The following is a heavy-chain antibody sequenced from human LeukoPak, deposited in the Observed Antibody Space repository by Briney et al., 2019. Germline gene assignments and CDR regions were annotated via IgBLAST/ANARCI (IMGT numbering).Heavy chain of an antibody. CDR2: IRYDESNN. CDR3: AKSRAGYYDNDY. Sequence: GGSLRLSCAASGFTFRNFGMHWVRQAPGKGLEWVAFIRYDESNNYYADSVKGRFTISRDNSKNTLYLQMNSLRAEDTAVYYCAKSRAGYYDNDYWGQGTLVTVSS. V-gene: IGHV3-30*02. J-gene: IGHJ4*02. CDR1: GFTFRNFG. D-gene: IGHD3-22*01.